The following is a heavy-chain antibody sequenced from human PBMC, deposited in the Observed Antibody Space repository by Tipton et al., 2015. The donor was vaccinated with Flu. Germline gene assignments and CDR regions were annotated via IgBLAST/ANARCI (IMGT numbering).Heavy chain of an antibody. Sequence: GSLRLSCAGSGFIFSNYWISWVRLAPGKGLEWVAHIKKDGSEEFYADSVKGRFTISRDNTKNTLSLQMNGLTVEDTALYYCARESIPTGYYDYWGQGTRVIVSP. CDR2: IKKDGSEE. J-gene: IGHJ4*02. CDR3: ARESIPTGYYDY. CDR1: GFIFSNYW. V-gene: IGHV3-7*01. D-gene: IGHD2-21*01.